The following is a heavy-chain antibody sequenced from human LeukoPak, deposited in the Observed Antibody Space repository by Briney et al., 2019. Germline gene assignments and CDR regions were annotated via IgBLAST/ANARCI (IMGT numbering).Heavy chain of an antibody. CDR3: ANGNRCTSPNCLGYYYFYMDV. CDR2: FSGSGGTT. Sequence: GGSLRLSCEGSGFTFSDYGMNWVRQAPGRGLEWVSGFSGSGGTTYYADSVKGRFTISRDNSKNTLYLQMNSLRAEDTAVYYCANGNRCTSPNCLGYYYFYMDVWGKGTTVTVSS. D-gene: IGHD2-8*01. J-gene: IGHJ6*03. CDR1: GFTFSDYG. V-gene: IGHV3-23*01.